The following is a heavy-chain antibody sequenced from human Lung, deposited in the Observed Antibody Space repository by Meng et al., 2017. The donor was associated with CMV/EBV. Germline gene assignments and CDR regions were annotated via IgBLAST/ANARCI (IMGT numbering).Heavy chain of an antibody. CDR3: ARGRLYDSSSGYSHHDNFDL. D-gene: IGHD3-3*01. Sequence: GEXXKISCAASGFTFSNYDMHWVRQAPGKGLEWVSSIDISDDTYYLGAVRGRFTISRENAKKSLYLQMKSMIAGDTAVYYCARGRLYDSSSGYSHHDNFDLXGQGXMVTVSS. CDR2: IDISDDT. V-gene: IGHV3-13*01. J-gene: IGHJ3*01. CDR1: GFTFSNYD.